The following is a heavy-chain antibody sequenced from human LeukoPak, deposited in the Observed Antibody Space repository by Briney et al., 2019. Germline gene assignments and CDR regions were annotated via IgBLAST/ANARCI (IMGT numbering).Heavy chain of an antibody. V-gene: IGHV3-21*01. CDR2: ISSSSSYI. CDR3: ARDRPGSSSLYDY. Sequence: GGSLRLSCAASGFTFSSYSMNWVRQAPGKGLEWVSSISSSSSYIYYADSVKGRFTISRDNAKNSLYLQMNSLRAEDTAVYYCARDRPGSSSLYDYWGQGTLVTASS. J-gene: IGHJ4*02. D-gene: IGHD6-6*01. CDR1: GFTFSSYS.